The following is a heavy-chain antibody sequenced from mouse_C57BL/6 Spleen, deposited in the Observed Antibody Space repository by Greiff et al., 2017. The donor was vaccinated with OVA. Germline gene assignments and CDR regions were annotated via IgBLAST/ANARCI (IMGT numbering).Heavy chain of an antibody. Sequence: EVQLVESGGGLVQPGGSLKLSCAASGFTFSDYYMYWVRQTPEKRLEWVAYISNGGGSTYYPDTVKGRFTISRDNAKNTLYLQMIRLKSEDTAMYYCARHRYGNPGYAMDYWGQGTSVTVSS. V-gene: IGHV5-12*01. J-gene: IGHJ4*01. CDR2: ISNGGGST. CDR3: ARHRYGNPGYAMDY. D-gene: IGHD2-10*02. CDR1: GFTFSDYY.